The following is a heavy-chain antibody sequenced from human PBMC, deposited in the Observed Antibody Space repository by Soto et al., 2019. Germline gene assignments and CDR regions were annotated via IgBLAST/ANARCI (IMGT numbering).Heavy chain of an antibody. D-gene: IGHD3-3*01. Sequence: GGSLRLSCAASGFTFSSYAMSWVRQARGKGLEWVSAISGSGGSTYYADSVKGRFTISRDNSKNTLYLQMNSLRAEDTAVYYCAKGLKPFGVVTFDYWGQGTLATVSS. J-gene: IGHJ4*02. CDR2: ISGSGGST. CDR3: AKGLKPFGVVTFDY. V-gene: IGHV3-23*01. CDR1: GFTFSSYA.